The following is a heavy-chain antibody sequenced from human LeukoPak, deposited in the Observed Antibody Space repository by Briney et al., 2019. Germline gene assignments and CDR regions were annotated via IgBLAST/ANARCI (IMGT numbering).Heavy chain of an antibody. J-gene: IGHJ4*02. Sequence: SETLSLTCAVYGGSFSGYYWSWIRQPPGKGLEWIGEINHSGSTNYNPSLKSRVTMSVDTSKNQFSLKLSSVTAADTAVYYCAGRPYYYDSSGYYYFDYWGQGSLVTVSS. V-gene: IGHV4-34*01. CDR2: INHSGST. CDR3: AGRPYYYDSSGYYYFDY. D-gene: IGHD3-22*01. CDR1: GGSFSGYY.